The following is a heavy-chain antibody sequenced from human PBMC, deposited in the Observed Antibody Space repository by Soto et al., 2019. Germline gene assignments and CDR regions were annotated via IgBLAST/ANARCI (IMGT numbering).Heavy chain of an antibody. CDR2: ISAYNGNT. D-gene: IGHD3-16*01. V-gene: IGHV1-18*01. Sequence: ASVKVSCKASGYTFTSYGISWVRQAPGQGLEWMGWISAYNGNTNYARKLQGRVTMTTDTSTSTAYMELRSLRSDDTAVYYCASIGWGTLYCYFISVRGRGTTDTVSS. CDR1: GYTFTSYG. CDR3: ASIGWGTLYCYFISV. J-gene: IGHJ6*03.